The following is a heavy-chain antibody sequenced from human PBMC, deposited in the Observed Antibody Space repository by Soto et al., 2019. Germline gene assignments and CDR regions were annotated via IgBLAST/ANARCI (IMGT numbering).Heavy chain of an antibody. CDR3: ARVTGPTMVRGVTEYYFDC. D-gene: IGHD3-10*01. CDR1: GGSISSYY. CDR2: IYYSGST. J-gene: IGHJ4*02. Sequence: QVQLQESGPGLVKPSETLSLTCTVSGGSISSYYWSWIRQPPGKGLEWIGYIYYSGSTNYNPSLKSRVTISVDTSKNQFSLKLSSVTAADTAVYYCARVTGPTMVRGVTEYYFDCWGQGTLVTVSS. V-gene: IGHV4-59*01.